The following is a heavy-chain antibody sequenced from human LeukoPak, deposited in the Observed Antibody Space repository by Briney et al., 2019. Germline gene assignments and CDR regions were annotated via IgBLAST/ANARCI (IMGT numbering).Heavy chain of an antibody. Sequence: GGSLRLSCAASGFTFSSYDMHWVRQATGKGLEWVSAIGTAGDTYYPGSVKGRFTISRENAKNSLYLQMNSLRAGDTAVYYCARAVYCSSTSCCKGEWFDPWGQGTLVTVSS. J-gene: IGHJ5*02. D-gene: IGHD2-2*01. CDR1: GFTFSSYD. V-gene: IGHV3-13*01. CDR2: IGTAGDT. CDR3: ARAVYCSSTSCCKGEWFDP.